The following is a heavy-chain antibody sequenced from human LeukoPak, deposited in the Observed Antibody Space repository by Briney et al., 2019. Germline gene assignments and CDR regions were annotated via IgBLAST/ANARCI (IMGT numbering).Heavy chain of an antibody. D-gene: IGHD2-2*01. CDR3: ARGLCKLGSTSCVDAFDI. J-gene: IGHJ3*02. V-gene: IGHV1-8*03. Sequence: GASVKVSCKASGYTFTSYDINWVRQATGQGLEWMGWMNPNSGNTGYAQKFQGRATITRNTSISTAYMELSSLRSEDTAVYYCARGLCKLGSTSCVDAFDIWGQGTMVTVSS. CDR1: GYTFTSYD. CDR2: MNPNSGNT.